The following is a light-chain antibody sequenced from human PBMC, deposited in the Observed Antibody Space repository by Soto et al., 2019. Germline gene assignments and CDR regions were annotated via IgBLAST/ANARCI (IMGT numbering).Light chain of an antibody. V-gene: IGKV1-27*01. J-gene: IGKJ3*01. Sequence: DIQMAQSPSSLSAAVGDRVTITSRASQAISHFLAWYQQKPGKSPQLLIYGASTLQSGVPSRFSGSGSGTDFTLTISSLQTEDVGTYYCQKYNTGPFTFGPGTKVDL. CDR1: QAISHF. CDR3: QKYNTGPFT. CDR2: GAS.